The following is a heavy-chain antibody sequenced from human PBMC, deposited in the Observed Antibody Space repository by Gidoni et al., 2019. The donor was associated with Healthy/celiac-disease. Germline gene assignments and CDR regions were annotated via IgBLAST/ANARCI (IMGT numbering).Heavy chain of an antibody. D-gene: IGHD3-22*01. CDR1: GFSLSTSGMR. CDR2: IDWDDDK. J-gene: IGHJ4*02. Sequence: QVTLKESGPALVKPTQTLTLTCTFSGFSLSTSGMRVFWIRQPPGKALEWLARIDWDDDKLYSTSLKTRLTVSKDTSKNQVVLTMTNMDPVDTATYFCARMRYYDRSGYYIDFWGQGILVTVSS. CDR3: ARMRYYDRSGYYIDF. V-gene: IGHV2-70*04.